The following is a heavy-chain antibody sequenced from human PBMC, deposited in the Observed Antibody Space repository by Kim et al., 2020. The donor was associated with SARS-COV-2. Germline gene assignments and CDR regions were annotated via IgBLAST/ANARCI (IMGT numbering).Heavy chain of an antibody. J-gene: IGHJ6*03. CDR2: IIPIHGIV. Sequence: SVKVSCKAAGGTFSSYAISWVRQAPGQGLEWMGRIIPIHGIVNYAQKFQGRVTITADKSTSTAYMELSSLRSDDTAVYYCARDGGYSISSSNYYFDFW. D-gene: IGHD6-6*01. V-gene: IGHV1-69*04. CDR3: ARDGGYSISSSNYYFDF. CDR1: GGTFSSYA.